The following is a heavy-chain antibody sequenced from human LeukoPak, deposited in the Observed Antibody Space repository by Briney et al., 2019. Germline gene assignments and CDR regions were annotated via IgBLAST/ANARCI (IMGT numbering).Heavy chain of an antibody. CDR2: IYYSGST. V-gene: IGHV4-39*01. Sequence: KPSETLSLTCTVSGGSISSYYWGWIRQPPGKGLEWIGSIYYSGSTYYNPSLKSRVTISVDTSKNQFSLKLSSVTAADTAVYYCARQGVPDIVVVPAAIHWGQGTLVTVSS. CDR3: ARQGVPDIVVVPAAIH. CDR1: GGSISSYY. J-gene: IGHJ4*02. D-gene: IGHD2-2*02.